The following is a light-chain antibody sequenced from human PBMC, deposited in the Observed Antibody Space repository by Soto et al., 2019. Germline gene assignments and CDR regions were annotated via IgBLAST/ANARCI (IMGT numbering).Light chain of an antibody. J-gene: IGLJ1*01. CDR2: DVT. CDR3: SSYTSSSTPYV. CDR1: SSDVGGYNY. V-gene: IGLV2-14*01. Sequence: QFALTQPASVSVSPGQSITMSCTGTSSDVGGYNYVSWYQQHPVKAHKLMIYDVTNRPSGVSDRFSGSKSGNTAFLTISGLQADDQPDYYWSSYTSSSTPYVFGTGNKVTVL.